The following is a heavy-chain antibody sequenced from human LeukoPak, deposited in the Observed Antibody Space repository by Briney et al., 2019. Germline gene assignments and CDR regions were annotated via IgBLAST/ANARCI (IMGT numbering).Heavy chain of an antibody. CDR1: GFTFNDYA. CDR3: AKDADDSGDYVGIDY. J-gene: IGHJ4*02. CDR2: ISWNRNTI. V-gene: IGHV3-9*01. Sequence: PGGSLRLSCTTSGFTFNDYAMHWVRQAPGKGLEWVAGISWNRNTIGYADSLRDRFTISRDDAENPLYLQINSLRPEDTAIYYCAKDADDSGDYVGIDYWGQGILVTVSS. D-gene: IGHD4-17*01.